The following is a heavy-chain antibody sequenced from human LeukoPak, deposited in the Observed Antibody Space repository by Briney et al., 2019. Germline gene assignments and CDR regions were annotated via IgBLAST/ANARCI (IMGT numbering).Heavy chain of an antibody. D-gene: IGHD3-22*01. CDR3: ARVLSSYYDSSGYYYGY. Sequence: GGSLRLSCVASGFTITNNWMYWVRQAPGRGLVWVSRIKNDESTAAYADSVKGRFTISRDNAKNTLYLQMNSLRAEDTAVYYCARVLSSYYDSSGYYYGYWGQGTLVTVSS. V-gene: IGHV3-74*03. CDR1: GFTITNNW. CDR2: IKNDESTA. J-gene: IGHJ4*02.